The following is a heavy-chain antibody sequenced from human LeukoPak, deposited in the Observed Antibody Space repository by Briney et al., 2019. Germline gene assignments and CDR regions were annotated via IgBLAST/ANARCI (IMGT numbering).Heavy chain of an antibody. CDR3: ARGQPYSSGWILFQH. J-gene: IGHJ1*01. Sequence: GGSLRLSCAASGFTFSSYSMNWVRQAPGKGLEWVSVIYSGGSTYYADSVKGRFTISRDNSKNTLYLQMNSLRAEDTAVYYCARGQPYSSGWILFQHWGQGTLVTVSS. V-gene: IGHV3-66*01. D-gene: IGHD6-19*01. CDR2: IYSGGST. CDR1: GFTFSSYS.